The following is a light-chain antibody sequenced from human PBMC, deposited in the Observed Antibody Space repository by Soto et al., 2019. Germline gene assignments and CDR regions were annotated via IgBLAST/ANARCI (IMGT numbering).Light chain of an antibody. J-gene: IGKJ2*01. Sequence: EIVLTQSPGTLSLSPGERATLSCRASQSVSSSYLAWYQQKPGQAPRLLIYGASSRATGIPDRFSGSGSGTDFTLTITSLQPDDFATYYCQQSFSIPYTFGQGTK. CDR1: QSVSSSY. CDR2: GAS. CDR3: QQSFSIPYT. V-gene: IGKV3-20*01.